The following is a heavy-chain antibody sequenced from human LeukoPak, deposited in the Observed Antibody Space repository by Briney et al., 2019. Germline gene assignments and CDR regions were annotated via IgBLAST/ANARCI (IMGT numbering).Heavy chain of an antibody. D-gene: IGHD6-13*01. V-gene: IGHV1-8*01. CDR3: ARDFLAAAGTT. J-gene: IGHJ4*02. Sequence: ASVKVSCKASGYTFTSYDINSVRQATGQGVEWMGWMNPNSGNTGYAQKFQGRVTMTRKTSISTAYMELSSLRSEDTAVYYCARDFLAAAGTTWGQGTLVTVSS. CDR2: MNPNSGNT. CDR1: GYTFTSYD.